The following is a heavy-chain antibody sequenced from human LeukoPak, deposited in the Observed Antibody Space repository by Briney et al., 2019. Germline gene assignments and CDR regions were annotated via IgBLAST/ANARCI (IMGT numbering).Heavy chain of an antibody. CDR2: INYSGST. CDR1: AGSISTFY. J-gene: IGHJ6*02. V-gene: IGHV4-4*07. D-gene: IGHD3-9*01. CDR3: ARGTSIADYDILTGLPSYYYYGMDV. Sequence: SETLSLTCTVSAGSISTFYWTWIRQPAGKGLEWIGRINYSGSTNYNPSLRGRVSMSVDRPKNQFSLTLNSVTAADTAVYYCARGTSIADYDILTGLPSYYYYGMDVWGQGTTVTVSS.